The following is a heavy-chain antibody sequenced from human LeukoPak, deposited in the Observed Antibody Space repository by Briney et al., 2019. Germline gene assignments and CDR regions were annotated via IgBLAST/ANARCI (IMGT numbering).Heavy chain of an antibody. J-gene: IGHJ4*02. CDR3: ARDRGNSSSSGGGSFDY. CDR2: INHSGST. Sequence: PSETLSLTCAVYGGSFSGYYWSWIRQPPGKGLEWIGEINHSGSTNYNPSLKSRVTISVDTSKNQFSLKLSSVTAADTAVYYCARDRGNSSSSGGGSFDYWGQGTLVTVSS. CDR1: GGSFSGYY. V-gene: IGHV4-34*01. D-gene: IGHD6-6*01.